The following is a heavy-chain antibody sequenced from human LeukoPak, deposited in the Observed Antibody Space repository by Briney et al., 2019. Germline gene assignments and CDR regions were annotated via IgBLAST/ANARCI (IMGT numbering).Heavy chain of an antibody. D-gene: IGHD2-2*01. J-gene: IGHJ6*03. CDR1: GFTFSSYS. CDR2: ISSSSSTI. CDR3: ARDPRYQLLFYYYYYMDV. Sequence: PGGTLRLSCAASGFTFSSYSMNWVPHAPGKGLEWVSYISSSSSTIYYADSVKGRFTISRDNAKNSLYLQMNSLRAEDTAVYYCARDPRYQLLFYYYYYMDVWGKGTTVTVSS. V-gene: IGHV3-48*04.